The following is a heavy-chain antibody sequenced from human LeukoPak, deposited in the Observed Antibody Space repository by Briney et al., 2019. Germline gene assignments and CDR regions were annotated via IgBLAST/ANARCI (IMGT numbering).Heavy chain of an antibody. CDR2: ISSSSSYI. CDR3: ARDLMTTVTTVDY. V-gene: IGHV3-21*01. Sequence: GGPLRLSCAASGFTFSSYSMNCVREAPGKGLEWVSSISSSSSYIYYADSVEGRFTISRDNAKNSLYLQMNSLRAEDTAVYYCARDLMTTVTTVDYWGQGTLVTVSS. J-gene: IGHJ4*02. CDR1: GFTFSSYS. D-gene: IGHD4-17*01.